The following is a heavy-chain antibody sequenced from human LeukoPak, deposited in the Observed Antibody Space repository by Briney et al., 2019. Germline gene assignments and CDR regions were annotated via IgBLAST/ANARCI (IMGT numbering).Heavy chain of an antibody. D-gene: IGHD3-22*01. V-gene: IGHV3-48*03. Sequence: GGSLRLSCAASGFDFGAYEMNWVRQAPGKGLEWVAYFAGSDTTTYYADSVKGRFTIPRDNARNSPYLQMNSLRAEDTALYYCTTLGYHLDSWGQGTLVTVSS. CDR2: FAGSDTTT. CDR3: TTLGYHLDS. CDR1: GFDFGAYE. J-gene: IGHJ4*02.